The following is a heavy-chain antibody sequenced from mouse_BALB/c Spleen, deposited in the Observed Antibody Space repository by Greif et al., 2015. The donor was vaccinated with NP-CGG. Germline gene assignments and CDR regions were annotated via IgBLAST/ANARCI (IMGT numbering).Heavy chain of an antibody. D-gene: IGHD2-14*01. J-gene: IGHJ3*01. CDR2: ISSGGGST. Sequence: EVQLQESGGGLVKPGGSLKLSCAASGFAFSSYDMSWVRQTPEKRLEWVAYISSGGGSTYYPDTVKGRFTISRDNAKNTLYLQMSSLKSEDTAMYYCARQESYRYERGPWFAYWGQGTLVTVSA. CDR1: GFAFSSYD. V-gene: IGHV5-12-1*01. CDR3: ARQESYRYERGPWFAY.